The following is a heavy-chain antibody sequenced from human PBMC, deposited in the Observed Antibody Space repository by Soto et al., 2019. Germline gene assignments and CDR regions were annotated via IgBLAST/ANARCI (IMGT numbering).Heavy chain of an antibody. D-gene: IGHD3-10*01. CDR3: ARAGAALVRGSIGGFDY. Sequence: QVHLQQWGAGLLKPSETLSLTCAVNGGAFNGYYWTWIRQSPGKGLQWIGEINHSGTVDYNPSLKGRVTFLIDTSKKQFSLTLSSVTAAETAVYYCARAGAALVRGSIGGFDYWGQGTLVTVSS. CDR2: INHSGTV. V-gene: IGHV4-34*01. CDR1: GGAFNGYY. J-gene: IGHJ4*02.